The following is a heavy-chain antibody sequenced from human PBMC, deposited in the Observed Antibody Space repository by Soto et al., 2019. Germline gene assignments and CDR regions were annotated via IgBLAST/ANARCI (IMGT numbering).Heavy chain of an antibody. D-gene: IGHD5-12*01. CDR1: GYTFTSYY. V-gene: IGHV1-46*01. CDR3: ARAIEMATMAYYFDY. CDR2: INPSGGST. Sequence: ASVKVSCKASGYTFTSYYMHWVRQAPGQGLEWMGIINPSGGSTSYAQKFQGRVTMTRDTSTSTVYMELSSLRSEDTAVYYCARAIEMATMAYYFDYWGQGTLVT. J-gene: IGHJ4*02.